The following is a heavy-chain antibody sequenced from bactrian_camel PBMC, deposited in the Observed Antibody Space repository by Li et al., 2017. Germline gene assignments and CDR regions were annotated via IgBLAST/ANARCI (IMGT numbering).Heavy chain of an antibody. D-gene: IGHD5*01. CDR3: AADPLGLDRPSGSWVLIHY. CDR2: LVTGGRST. V-gene: IGHV3S31*01. J-gene: IGHJ4*01. Sequence: VQLVESGGGEVQAGGSLRLACLASAYPAESKCMAWFRQSPGKGREGVAALVTGGRSTHYTDAVKGRFTISRDNAKNTATLHMNSLKPEDAGMYYCAADPLGLDRPSGSWVLIHYWCQGTQVTVS. CDR1: AYPAESKC.